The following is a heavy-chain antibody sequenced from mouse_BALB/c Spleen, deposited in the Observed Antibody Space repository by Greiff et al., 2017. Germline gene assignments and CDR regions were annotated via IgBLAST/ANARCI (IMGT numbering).Heavy chain of an antibody. CDR3: ARGLAGPAWFAY. D-gene: IGHD4-1*01. CDR1: GYSFTSYY. V-gene: IGHV1-66*01. Sequence: QVQLQQSGPELVKPGASVKISCKASGYSFTSYYIHWVKQRPGQGLEWIGWIFPGSGNTKYNEKFKGKATLTADTSSSTAYMQLSSLTSEDSAVYFCARGLAGPAWFAYWGQGTLVTVSA. CDR2: IFPGSGNT. J-gene: IGHJ3*01.